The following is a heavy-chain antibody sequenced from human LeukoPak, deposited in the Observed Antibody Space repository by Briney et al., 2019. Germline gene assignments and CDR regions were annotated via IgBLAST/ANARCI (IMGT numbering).Heavy chain of an antibody. Sequence: PGGSLRLSCAASGLTVSSSYMSWVRQPPGKGLGWVSTISGSGDTTYYADSVKGRFTISRDNYKNTLFLQLNSLRAEDTAVYYCATKPTYGGYTDYWGQGTLVTVSS. CDR2: ISGSGDTT. CDR3: ATKPTYGGYTDY. J-gene: IGHJ4*02. V-gene: IGHV3-23*01. CDR1: GLTVSSSY. D-gene: IGHD4-17*01.